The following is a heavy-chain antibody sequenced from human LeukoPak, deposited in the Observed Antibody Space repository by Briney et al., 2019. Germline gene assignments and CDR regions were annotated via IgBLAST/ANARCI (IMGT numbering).Heavy chain of an antibody. D-gene: IGHD6-13*01. CDR2: ISYEGSNK. CDR1: GFTFSSYA. CDR3: ARAYSSSDVADAFDI. V-gene: IGHV3-30-3*01. Sequence: GGSLRPSCAASGFTFSSYAMRWVRQAPGKGLEWVAVISYEGSNKYYADSVKGRFTISRDNSKNTLYLQMNSLRAEDTAVYYCARAYSSSDVADAFDIWGQGTMVTVSS. J-gene: IGHJ3*02.